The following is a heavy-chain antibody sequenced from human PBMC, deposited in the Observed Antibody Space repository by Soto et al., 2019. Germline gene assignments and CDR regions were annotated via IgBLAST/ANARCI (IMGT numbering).Heavy chain of an antibody. CDR1: GCTFSSYA. V-gene: IGHV3-23*01. D-gene: IGHD4-4*01. CDR3: AKDAGYYSNVPWFDP. Sequence: QPVGSLRLSCAASGCTFSSYAMSWVRHSPGKGLEWVSAISGSGGSTYYADSVKGRFTISRDNSKNTLYLQMNSLRAEDTAVYYCAKDAGYYSNVPWFDPWGQRTLVTVSS. CDR2: ISGSGGST. J-gene: IGHJ5*02.